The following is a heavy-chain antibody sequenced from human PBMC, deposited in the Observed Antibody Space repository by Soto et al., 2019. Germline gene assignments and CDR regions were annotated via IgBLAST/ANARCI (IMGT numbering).Heavy chain of an antibody. V-gene: IGHV4-61*01. CDR1: GGSVSSGSYY. CDR3: AREKIVVVPAATRYYYYYGMDV. Sequence: SETLSLTCTVSGGSVSSGSYYWSWIRQPPGKGLEWIGYIYYSGSTNYNPPLKSRVTISVDTSKNQFSLKLSSVTAADTAVYYCAREKIVVVPAATRYYYYYGMDVWGQGTTVTVSS. J-gene: IGHJ6*02. CDR2: IYYSGST. D-gene: IGHD2-2*01.